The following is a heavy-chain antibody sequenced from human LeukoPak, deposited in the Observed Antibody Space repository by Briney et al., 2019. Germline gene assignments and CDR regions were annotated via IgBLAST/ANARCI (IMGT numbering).Heavy chain of an antibody. D-gene: IGHD1-26*01. CDR1: GYTFTSYY. CDR3: ARDLSSGSYYNWFDP. J-gene: IGHJ5*02. CDR2: INPSGGST. Sequence: ASVKVSCKASGYTFTSYYMHWVRQAPGQGLEWMGIINPSGGSTSYAQKFQGRVTMTRDTSTSTVYMELSSLRPEDTAVYYCARDLSSGSYYNWFDPWGQGTLVTVSS. V-gene: IGHV1-46*01.